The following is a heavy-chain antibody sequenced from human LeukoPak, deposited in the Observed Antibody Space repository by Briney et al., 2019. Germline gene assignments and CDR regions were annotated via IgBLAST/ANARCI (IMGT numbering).Heavy chain of an antibody. CDR3: AKAGPHDYGYNWFDP. Sequence: PGGSLRLSCAASGFTFSSYSMNWVRQAPGKGLEWVSSISSSSSYIYYADSVKGRFTISRDNSKNTLYLQMNSLRAEDTAVYYCAKAGPHDYGYNWFDPWGQGTLVTVSS. D-gene: IGHD4-17*01. V-gene: IGHV3-21*04. CDR2: ISSSSSYI. CDR1: GFTFSSYS. J-gene: IGHJ5*02.